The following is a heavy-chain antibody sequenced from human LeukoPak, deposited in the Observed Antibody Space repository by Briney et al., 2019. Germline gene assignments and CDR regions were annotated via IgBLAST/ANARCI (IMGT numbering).Heavy chain of an antibody. Sequence: SETLSLTCAVYGGSFSGYYWSWIRQPPGRGLEWIGEINHSGSTNYNPSLKSRVTISVDTSKNQFSLKLSSVTAADTAVYYCARALVKGFASRYYYMDVWGKGTTVTVSS. D-gene: IGHD6-6*01. CDR2: INHSGST. V-gene: IGHV4-34*01. J-gene: IGHJ6*03. CDR3: ARALVKGFASRYYYMDV. CDR1: GGSFSGYY.